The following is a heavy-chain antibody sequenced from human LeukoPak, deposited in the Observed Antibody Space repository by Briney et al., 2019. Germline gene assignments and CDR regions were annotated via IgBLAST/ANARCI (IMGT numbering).Heavy chain of an antibody. V-gene: IGHV4-59*01. CDR3: ARHAGGYSYET. CDR2: IYYGGTT. D-gene: IGHD5-18*01. J-gene: IGHJ4*02. CDR1: GGSISSYY. Sequence: SETLSLTCTVSGGSISSYYWSWIRQSPGKGLEWIGYIYYGGTTNYNPSLKSRVTILIDTSKNQFSLRLSSVTAADTAVYYRARHAGGYSYETWGQGTLVTVSS.